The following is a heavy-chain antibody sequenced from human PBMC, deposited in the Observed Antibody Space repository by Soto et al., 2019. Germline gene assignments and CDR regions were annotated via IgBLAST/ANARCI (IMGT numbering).Heavy chain of an antibody. CDR3: ATRIYTTIPGGMDV. CDR2: ISGSGDVT. J-gene: IGHJ6*02. D-gene: IGHD2-2*02. V-gene: IGHV3-64*07. Sequence: EVQLLESGGGLAQPGGSLRLSCTATDHAMSWVRQAPGKGLDWVSAISGSGDVTHYGDSVKGRFTISRDYSKNTMYLQMGSLRVYDTYVYYCATRIYTTIPGGMDVWGQGTTVSVSS. CDR1: DHA.